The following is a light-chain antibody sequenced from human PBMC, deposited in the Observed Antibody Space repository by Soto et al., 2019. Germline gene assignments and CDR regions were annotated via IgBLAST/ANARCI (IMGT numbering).Light chain of an antibody. CDR2: DAS. Sequence: EIVLTQSPATLSLSPGERATLSCRASQNVNYFLAWYQQKPGQAPKLLIYDASNRATCIPARFSGSGSGTDFTLTISSLEPEDFAVYYCQLRSNWPPELPFGGGTKVE. J-gene: IGKJ4*01. CDR1: QNVNYF. V-gene: IGKV3-11*01. CDR3: QLRSNWPPELP.